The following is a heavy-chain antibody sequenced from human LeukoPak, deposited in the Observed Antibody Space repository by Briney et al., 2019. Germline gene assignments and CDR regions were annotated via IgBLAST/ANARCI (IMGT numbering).Heavy chain of an antibody. CDR1: GGSISSNY. V-gene: IGHV4-4*07. J-gene: IGHJ4*02. D-gene: IGHD2-2*01. CDR2: IYNSGNI. Sequence: PSETLSLTCTVSGGSISSNYWSWIRQPAGKGLEWIGRIYNSGNINYNPSLKSRATMSVDASKNQFSLKLSSVTAADKAIYYCARSRPVHCSIISCYGLDPFAYWGQGTLVTVSS. CDR3: ARSRPVHCSIISCYGLDPFAY.